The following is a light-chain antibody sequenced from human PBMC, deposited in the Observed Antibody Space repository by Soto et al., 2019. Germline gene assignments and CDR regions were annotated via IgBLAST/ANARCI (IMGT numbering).Light chain of an antibody. CDR2: AST. CDR3: HQYNNWWT. V-gene: IGKV3-15*01. CDR1: QSVSSN. J-gene: IGKJ1*01. Sequence: EIVMTQSPATLSVSPAARATLSCRASQSVSSNLAWYQQKPGQAPRLLISASTIMAAGIPAKLSGSGSGTEFTLTISRLQSEDFAVYYCHQYNNWWTFGQGTKVEIK.